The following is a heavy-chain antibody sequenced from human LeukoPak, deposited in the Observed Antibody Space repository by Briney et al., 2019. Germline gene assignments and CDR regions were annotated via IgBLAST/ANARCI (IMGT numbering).Heavy chain of an antibody. CDR3: ARGYSGYFYY. J-gene: IGHJ4*02. CDR2: ISSNGGST. Sequence: GGSLRLSCSASGFTFNSYVMHWVRQAPGKGLEYVSAISSNGGSTYYADSVKGRFTISRDNSKNTLYLQMSSLRGEDTAVYYCARGYSGYFYYWGQGTLVTVSS. V-gene: IGHV3-64D*09. CDR1: GFTFNSYV. D-gene: IGHD5-12*01.